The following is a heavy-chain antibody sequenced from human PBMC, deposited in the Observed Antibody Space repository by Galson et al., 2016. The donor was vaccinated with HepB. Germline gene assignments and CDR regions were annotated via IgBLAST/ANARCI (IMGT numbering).Heavy chain of an antibody. D-gene: IGHD1-26*01. CDR2: TFYSRTT. V-gene: IGHV4-59*01. CDR1: GGSISSYS. CDR3: AGGGSFYFYALDV. Sequence: SETLSLTCTVSGGSISSYSWAWIRQSPGKGLACIGYTFYSRTTTYTPSLKSRVTISMDTSKNQISLKLTSVTAADTAVYYCAGGGSFYFYALDVWGQGTTVTVS. J-gene: IGHJ6*02.